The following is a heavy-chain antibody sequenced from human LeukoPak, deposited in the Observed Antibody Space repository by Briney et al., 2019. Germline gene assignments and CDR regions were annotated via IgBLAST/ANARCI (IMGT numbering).Heavy chain of an antibody. CDR3: ARGSSPFDY. CDR1: GGSISSYY. Sequence: SETLSLTCTVSGGSISSYYWSWIRQPPGKGLEWIGSLYFCGNANYNPSLKSRVTISLDTSKNQFSLKLSSVTAADTAVYYCARGSSPFDYWGQGTLVTVSS. V-gene: IGHV4-59*08. CDR2: LYFCGNA. J-gene: IGHJ4*02.